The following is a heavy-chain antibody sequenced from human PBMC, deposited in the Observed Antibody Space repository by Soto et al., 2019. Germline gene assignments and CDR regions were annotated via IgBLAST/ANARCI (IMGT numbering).Heavy chain of an antibody. CDR1: GGSFSGYY. V-gene: IGHV4-34*01. CDR2: INHSGST. J-gene: IGHJ3*02. D-gene: IGHD3-10*01. Sequence: SETLSLTCAVYGGSFSGYYWSWIRQPPGKGLEWIGEINHSGSTNYNPSLKSRVTISVDTSKSQFSLKLSSVTAADTAVYYCARAGGDYYGSGSRDAFDIWGQGTMVTVSS. CDR3: ARAGGDYYGSGSRDAFDI.